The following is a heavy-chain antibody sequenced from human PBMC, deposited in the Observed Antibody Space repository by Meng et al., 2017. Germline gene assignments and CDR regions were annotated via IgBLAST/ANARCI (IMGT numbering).Heavy chain of an antibody. CDR1: GYTFTSYA. J-gene: IGHJ5*02. D-gene: IGHD3-9*01. CDR2: INTNTGNP. CDR3: ARADSTYYDILTGYYHDNWFDP. V-gene: IGHV7-4-1*02. Sequence: ASVKVSCKASGYTFTSYAMNWVRQAPGQGLEWMGWINTNTGNPTYAQGFTGRFVFSLDTSVSTAYLQISSLKAEDTAVYYCARADSTYYDILTGYYHDNWFDPWGQGTLVTVYS.